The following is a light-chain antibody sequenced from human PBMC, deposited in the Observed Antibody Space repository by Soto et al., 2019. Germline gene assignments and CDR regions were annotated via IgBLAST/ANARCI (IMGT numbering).Light chain of an antibody. V-gene: IGKV3-20*01. CDR2: GAS. CDR3: QQYGSSPLT. CDR1: QSVSRY. J-gene: IGKJ1*01. Sequence: EIVLTQSPGTLSLSPGERATLSCRASQSVSRYLAWYQQKPGQAPRLLIYGASSRATGIPDRFSGSGSGTDFTLTISRLEPEDFAVYYCQQYGSSPLTFGQGTKEEIK.